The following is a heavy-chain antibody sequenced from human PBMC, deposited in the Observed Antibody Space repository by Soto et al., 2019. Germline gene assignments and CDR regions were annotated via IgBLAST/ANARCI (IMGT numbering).Heavy chain of an antibody. J-gene: IGHJ4*02. V-gene: IGHV3-15*01. CDR3: TTDRRSGYDPQFDF. Sequence: EVQLVESGGDLVKPGGSLRLSCTASGFTFYNTWMSWVRQAPGKGLEWVGRVKSKTDGGATDYTAPVKGRFNISRDDSQNTLYVQMNSLQPDDTAVYYCTTDRRSGYDPQFDFWGQGTLVTVSS. D-gene: IGHD5-12*01. CDR2: VKSKTDGGAT. CDR1: GFTFYNTW.